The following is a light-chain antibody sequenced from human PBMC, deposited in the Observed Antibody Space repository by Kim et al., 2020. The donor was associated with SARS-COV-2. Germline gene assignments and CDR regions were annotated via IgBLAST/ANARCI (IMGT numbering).Light chain of an antibody. J-gene: IGKJ4*01. CDR3: QQYGTSPLT. V-gene: IGKV3-20*01. CDR2: GAS. CDR1: QSVTSTY. Sequence: EIVLTQSPGTLSLSPGERATLSCRASQSVTSTYLAWYQQTPGQAPRLLIYGASSRATGIPDRFSGSGYGTDFTLTISRLEPEDFAVYYCQQYGTSPLTFGGGTKVDIK.